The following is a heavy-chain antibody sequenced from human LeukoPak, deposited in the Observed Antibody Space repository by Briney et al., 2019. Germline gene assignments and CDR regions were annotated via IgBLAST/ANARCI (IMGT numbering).Heavy chain of an antibody. Sequence: GGSLRLSCSASGFTLSSYAVHWVRQVPGKGLEYVSGISSNGGTTHYADSVKGRFTISRDNSKNTLYLQMSSLRAEDTAVYYCVKDIGATIQAYFDYWGQGTLVTVSS. D-gene: IGHD5-12*01. CDR1: GFTLSSYA. J-gene: IGHJ4*02. V-gene: IGHV3-64D*06. CDR3: VKDIGATIQAYFDY. CDR2: ISSNGGTT.